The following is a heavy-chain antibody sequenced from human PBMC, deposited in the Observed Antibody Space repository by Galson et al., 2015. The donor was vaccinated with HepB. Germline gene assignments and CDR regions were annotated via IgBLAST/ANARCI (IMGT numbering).Heavy chain of an antibody. V-gene: IGHV3-11*01. CDR2: ISNSGTTI. CDR1: GFTFSDYY. J-gene: IGHJ4*02. CDR3: ARAYGDYGIYFFDF. D-gene: IGHD4-17*01. Sequence: SLRLSCAASGFTFSDYYMSWIRQAPGKGLEWVSYISNSGTTIYYADSVKGRFTISRDNAKNSLYLQMNSLRAEDTAVYYCARAYGDYGIYFFDFWGQGTLVTVSS.